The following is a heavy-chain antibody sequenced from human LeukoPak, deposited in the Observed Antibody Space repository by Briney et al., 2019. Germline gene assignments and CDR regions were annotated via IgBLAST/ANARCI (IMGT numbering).Heavy chain of an antibody. Sequence: ASVTVSCKASGYTFTSYDINWVRQAAGQGLEWMGWMNPNSGNTVYAQKFQGRVTMTRNTSISTAYMELSSLRSEDTAVYYCARSVTSGYCSSTSCYYYYYYGMDVWGQGTTVTVSS. CDR3: ARSVTSGYCSSTSCYYYYYYGMDV. J-gene: IGHJ6*02. CDR1: GYTFTSYD. CDR2: MNPNSGNT. V-gene: IGHV1-8*01. D-gene: IGHD2-2*01.